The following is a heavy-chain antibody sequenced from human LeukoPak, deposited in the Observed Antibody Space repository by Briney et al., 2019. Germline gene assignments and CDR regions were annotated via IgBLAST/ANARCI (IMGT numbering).Heavy chain of an antibody. J-gene: IGHJ4*02. CDR2: IYYGGST. CDR3: ARGYYYGSGSYYSP. D-gene: IGHD3-10*01. CDR1: GGSISSYY. Sequence: KPSETLSLTCTVSGGSISSYYWSWIRQPPGKGLEWIGYIYYGGSTNYNPSLKSRVTISVDTSKNQFSLKLSSVTAADTAVYYCARGYYYGSGSYYSPWGQGTLVTVSS. V-gene: IGHV4-59*01.